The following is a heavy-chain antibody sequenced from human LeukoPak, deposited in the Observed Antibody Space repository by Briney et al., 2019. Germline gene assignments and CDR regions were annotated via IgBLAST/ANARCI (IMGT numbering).Heavy chain of an antibody. J-gene: IGHJ4*02. CDR1: GGSISSSSYY. CDR3: AASTAPLDY. D-gene: IGHD6-6*01. CDR2: INHSGSI. Sequence: KASETLSLTCTVSGGSISSSSYYWGWIRQPPGKGLEWIGEINHSGSINYNPSLKSRVTISVDTSKNQFSLKLSSVTAADTAVYYCAASTAPLDYWGQGTLVTVSS. V-gene: IGHV4-39*07.